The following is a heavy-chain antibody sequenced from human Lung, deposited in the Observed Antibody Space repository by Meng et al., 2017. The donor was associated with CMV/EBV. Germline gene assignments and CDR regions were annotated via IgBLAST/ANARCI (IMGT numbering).Heavy chain of an antibody. CDR2: ISNSGAAT. J-gene: IGHJ5*02. CDR3: AKDSLTTYNWFDP. D-gene: IGHD4-17*01. V-gene: IGHV3-23*01. CDR1: GFTCNQYP. Sequence: ATSGFTCNQYPMTWVRKAPGKGLEWRSGISNSGAATYYADAVKGRFTISRDNTKNTLYLQMHSLRVEDSALYYCAKDSLTTYNWFDPWGQGTLVTVSS.